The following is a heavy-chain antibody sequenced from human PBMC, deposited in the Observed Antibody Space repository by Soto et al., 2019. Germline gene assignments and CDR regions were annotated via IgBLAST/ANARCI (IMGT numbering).Heavy chain of an antibody. CDR2: ISYDGSNK. CDR3: AKGFSSRNPGFFDY. J-gene: IGHJ4*02. V-gene: IGHV3-30*18. CDR1: GFTFSSYG. Sequence: ESGGGVVQPGRSLRLSCAASGFTFSSYGMHWVRQAPGKGLEWVAVISYDGSNKYYADSVKGRFTISRDNSKNTLYLQMNSLRAEDTAVYYCAKGFSSRNPGFFDYWGQGTLVTVSS. D-gene: IGHD2-2*01.